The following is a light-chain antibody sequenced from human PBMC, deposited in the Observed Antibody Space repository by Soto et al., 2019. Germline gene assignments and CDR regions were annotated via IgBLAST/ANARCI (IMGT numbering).Light chain of an antibody. V-gene: IGKV3-20*01. CDR2: DAS. J-gene: IGKJ1*01. Sequence: ETVLTQSPGTLSLSPGERATLSCRASQRVSSSYLAWYQQKPGQAPRILIYDASSRATGIPDRFSGSGSGTDFTLTISRLEPEDFAVYYCQQYVRSPPSWTFGQGTKVEIK. CDR1: QRVSSSY. CDR3: QQYVRSPPSWT.